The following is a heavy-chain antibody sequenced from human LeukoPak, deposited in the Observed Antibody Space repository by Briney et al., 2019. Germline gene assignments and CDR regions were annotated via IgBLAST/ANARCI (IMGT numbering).Heavy chain of an antibody. V-gene: IGHV3-23*01. CDR3: AKASFVVVVAATFVDY. CDR2: ISGSGGST. J-gene: IGHJ4*02. Sequence: PGGSLRLSCAASGFTFSSYGMSWVRQAPGKGLEWVSAISGSGGSTYYADSVKGRFTISRDNSKNTLYLQMNSLRAEDTAVYYCAKASFVVVVAATFVDYWGQGTLVTVSS. CDR1: GFTFSSYG. D-gene: IGHD2-15*01.